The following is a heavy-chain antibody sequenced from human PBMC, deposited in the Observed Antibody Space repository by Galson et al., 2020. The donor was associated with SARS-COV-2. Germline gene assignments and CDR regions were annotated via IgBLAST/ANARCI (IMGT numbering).Heavy chain of an antibody. CDR3: ARVSRRGTFPPKDWFDP. CDR2: ISGDDGNT. J-gene: IGHJ5*02. V-gene: IGHV1-18*01. CDR1: GYSFRSYG. Sequence: GASVKVSCKASGYSFRSYGISWVRQAPGQGLEWVGWISGDDGNTIYAQQFQDRVILTTDTSTTRAYMELRSLTSGDTGVYYCARVSRRGTFPPKDWFDPWGQGSLVIVSP. D-gene: IGHD3-10*01.